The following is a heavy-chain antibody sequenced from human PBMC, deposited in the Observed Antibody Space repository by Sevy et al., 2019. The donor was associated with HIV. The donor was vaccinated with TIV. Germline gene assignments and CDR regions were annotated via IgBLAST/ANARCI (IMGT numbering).Heavy chain of an antibody. D-gene: IGHD2-15*01. CDR1: GFTFSSYW. J-gene: IGHJ6*02. CDR2: IKQDGSEK. CDR3: ARVSGEFYCSGGSCYSWVSHYGIDV. V-gene: IGHV3-7*01. Sequence: GGSLRVSCAASGFTFSSYWMSWVRQAPGKGLEWVANIKQDGSEKYYVDSVKGRFTISRDNPKNSLYLQMNSLRAEDTAVYYCARVSGEFYCSGGSCYSWVSHYGIDVWGQGTTVTVSS.